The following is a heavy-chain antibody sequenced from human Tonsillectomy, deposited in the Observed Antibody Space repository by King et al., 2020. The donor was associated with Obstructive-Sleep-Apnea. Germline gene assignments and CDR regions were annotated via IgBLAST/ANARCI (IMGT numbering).Heavy chain of an antibody. V-gene: IGHV3-30-3*01. CDR2: ISYDGSNK. J-gene: IGHJ4*02. CDR3: ARDWGFYYDILTGPFDY. Sequence: QVQLVESGGGVVQPGRSLRLSCAASGFTFSSYAMHWVRQAPGKGLEWVAVISYDGSNKYYADSVKGRFTISRDNSKNTLYLQMNSLRAEDTAVYYCARDWGFYYDILTGPFDYWGQGTLVTVSS. CDR1: GFTFSSYA. D-gene: IGHD3-9*01.